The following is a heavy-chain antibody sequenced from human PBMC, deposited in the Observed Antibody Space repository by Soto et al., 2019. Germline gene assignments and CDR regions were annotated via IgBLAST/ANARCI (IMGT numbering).Heavy chain of an antibody. CDR1: GYTFTSYY. D-gene: IGHD5-18*01. V-gene: IGHV1-46*01. CDR2: INPSGGST. J-gene: IGHJ3*02. Sequence: QVQLVQSGAEVKKPGASVKVSCKASGYTFTSYYMHWVRQAPGQGLEWMGIINPSGGSTSYAQKFQGRVTMTRDTSTSTGYMELSSLRSEDTAVYYCARDRVDTAMVTFAFDIWGQGTMVTVSS. CDR3: ARDRVDTAMVTFAFDI.